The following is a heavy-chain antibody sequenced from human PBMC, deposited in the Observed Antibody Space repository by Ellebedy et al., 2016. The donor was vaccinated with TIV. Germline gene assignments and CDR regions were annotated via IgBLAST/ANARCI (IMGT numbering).Heavy chain of an antibody. Sequence: AASVKVSCKVSGYTLTELSMHWVRQAPGKGLEWMGGFDPEDGETIYAQKFQGRVTMTEDTSTDTAYMELSSLRSEDTAVYYCARVGVYYGGNWRRYYYGMDVWGQGTTVTVSS. CDR3: ARVGVYYGGNWRRYYYGMDV. V-gene: IGHV1-24*01. CDR2: FDPEDGET. J-gene: IGHJ6*02. CDR1: GYTLTELS. D-gene: IGHD4-23*01.